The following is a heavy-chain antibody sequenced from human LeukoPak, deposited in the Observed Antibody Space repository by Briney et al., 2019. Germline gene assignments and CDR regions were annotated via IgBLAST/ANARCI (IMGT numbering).Heavy chain of an antibody. D-gene: IGHD3-22*01. Sequence: PGGSLRLSCAASGFTFSSYWMHWVRRAPGKGLVWVSRINSDGSSTSYADSVKGRFTISRDNAKNTLYLQMNSLRAEDTAVYYCARDADLDYYDSSGIFDYWGQRTLVTVSS. J-gene: IGHJ4*02. V-gene: IGHV3-74*01. CDR3: ARDADLDYYDSSGIFDY. CDR1: GFTFSSYW. CDR2: INSDGSST.